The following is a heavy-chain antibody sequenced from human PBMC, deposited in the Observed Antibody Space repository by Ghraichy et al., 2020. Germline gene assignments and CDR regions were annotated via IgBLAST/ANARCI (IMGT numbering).Heavy chain of an antibody. J-gene: IGHJ6*02. CDR1: GFTFSSYG. Sequence: GASLRLSCAASGFTFSSYGMHWVRQAPGKGLEWVAVISYDGSNKYYADSVKGRFTISRDNSKNTLYLQMNSLRAEDTAVYYCAKDLQRIQLWFGMDVWGQGTTVTVSS. D-gene: IGHD5-18*01. CDR3: AKDLQRIQLWFGMDV. CDR2: ISYDGSNK. V-gene: IGHV3-30*18.